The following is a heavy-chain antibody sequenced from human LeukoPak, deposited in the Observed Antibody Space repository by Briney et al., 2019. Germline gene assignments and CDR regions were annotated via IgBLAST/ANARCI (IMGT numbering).Heavy chain of an antibody. V-gene: IGHV4-59*08. CDR2: FYHTGSS. D-gene: IGHD6-13*01. CDR3: ARRQSSSWYFDY. Sequence: SETLSLTCTVPGDSISSYYWSWIRQPPGKGLEWIGYFYHTGSSNYNPSLKSRVTMSVDTSKNQFSLKLSSVTAADTAVYYCARRQSSSWYFDYWGQGTLLTVSS. J-gene: IGHJ4*02. CDR1: GDSISSYY.